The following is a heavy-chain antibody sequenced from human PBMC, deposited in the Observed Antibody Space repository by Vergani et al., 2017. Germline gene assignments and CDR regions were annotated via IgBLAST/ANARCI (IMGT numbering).Heavy chain of an antibody. D-gene: IGHD6-13*01. Sequence: EVQLLESGGGLVQPGGSLRLSCAASGFTFSSYAMSWVRQAPGKGLEWVSAISGSGGSTYYADSVKGRFTISRDNSKNTLYLQMNSLRAEDTAAYYCARDHRLGAAAGRYSWFDPWGQGTLVTVSS. CDR3: ARDHRLGAAAGRYSWFDP. CDR2: ISGSGGST. V-gene: IGHV3-23*01. J-gene: IGHJ5*02. CDR1: GFTFSSYA.